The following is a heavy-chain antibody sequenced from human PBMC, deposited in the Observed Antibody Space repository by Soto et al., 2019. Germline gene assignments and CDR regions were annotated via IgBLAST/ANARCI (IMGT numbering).Heavy chain of an antibody. Sequence: SVKVSCKASGGTFSSYAISWVRQAPGQGRAWMGGIIPIFGTANYAQKFQGRVTITADESTSTAYMELSSLRSEDTAVYYCARVGYSSGRYLDYYYYYGMDVWGQGTTVTVSS. CDR2: IIPIFGTA. D-gene: IGHD6-19*01. V-gene: IGHV1-69*13. CDR1: GGTFSSYA. J-gene: IGHJ6*02. CDR3: ARVGYSSGRYLDYYYYYGMDV.